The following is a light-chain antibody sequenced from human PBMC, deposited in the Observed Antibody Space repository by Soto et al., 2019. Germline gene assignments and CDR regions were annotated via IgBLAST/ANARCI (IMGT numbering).Light chain of an antibody. CDR2: EAS. CDR1: STDFVSYNR. J-gene: IGLJ1*01. CDR3: SLDTIENTYV. V-gene: IGLV2-18*01. Sequence: QSVLTQPPSVSGCPGQSVTSSCTGTSTDFVSYNRVSWYQQPPGTAPKLIIYEASNRPSGVPDRFSGSKSGNTASLTISGLQAADEADYYCSLDTIENTYVFGTGTKVTVL.